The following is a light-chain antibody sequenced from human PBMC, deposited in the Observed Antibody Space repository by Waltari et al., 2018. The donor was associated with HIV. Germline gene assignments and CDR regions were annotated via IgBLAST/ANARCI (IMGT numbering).Light chain of an antibody. CDR3: QAWDSGTIV. J-gene: IGLJ3*02. Sequence: SYDLTQPPSVPVSSGQTATVPCSGLNLRHKYVSWYPQRSGQSPVLVIYQDTKRPPGIPERFFGSTSENTATLTINETQPLDEAHYSCQAWDSGTIVFGGGTSLTVL. CDR1: NLRHKY. V-gene: IGLV3-1*01. CDR2: QDT.